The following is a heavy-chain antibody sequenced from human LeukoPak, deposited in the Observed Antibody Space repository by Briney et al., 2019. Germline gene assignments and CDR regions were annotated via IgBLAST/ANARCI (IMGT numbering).Heavy chain of an antibody. CDR1: GGSISSYY. Sequence: SETLSLTCTVSGGSISSYYWSWIRQPLGKGLEWIGEINHSGSTNYNPSLKSRVTISVDTSKNQFSLKLSSVTAADTAVYYCASLYYYYGMDVWGQGTTVTVSS. CDR3: ASLYYYYGMDV. V-gene: IGHV4-34*01. J-gene: IGHJ6*02. CDR2: INHSGST.